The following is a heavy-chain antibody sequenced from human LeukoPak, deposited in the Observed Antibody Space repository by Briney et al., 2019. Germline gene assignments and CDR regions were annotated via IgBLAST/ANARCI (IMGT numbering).Heavy chain of an antibody. V-gene: IGHV4-59*01. J-gene: IGHJ4*02. CDR3: ARHVFMAARARALQNDY. CDR2: IYYGGST. CDR1: GGSISSYC. Sequence: SETLSLICTVSGGSISSYCWSWIRQPPGKGLEWLGYIYYGGSTNYNPSLKARVTISVDTSKNQFSLKLSSVTAAGTAVSYCARHVFMAARARALQNDYWGQGNLGTVSS. D-gene: IGHD6-6*01.